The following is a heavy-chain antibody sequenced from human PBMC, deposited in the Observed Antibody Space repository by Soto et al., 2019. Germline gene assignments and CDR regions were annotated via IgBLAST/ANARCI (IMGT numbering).Heavy chain of an antibody. CDR3: ATAYCSSTSSSFDY. J-gene: IGHJ4*02. Sequence: GASVKVSCKASGYTFTGYYMHWVRQAPGQGLEWMGWINPNSGGTNYAQKFQGRVTMTRDTSISTACMELSRLRSDDTAVYYCATAYCSSTSSSFDYWGQGTLVTVST. CDR1: GYTFTGYY. CDR2: INPNSGGT. D-gene: IGHD2-2*01. V-gene: IGHV1-2*02.